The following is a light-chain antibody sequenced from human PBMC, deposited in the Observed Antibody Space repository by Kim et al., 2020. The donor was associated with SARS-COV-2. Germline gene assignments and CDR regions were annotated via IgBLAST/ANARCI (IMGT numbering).Light chain of an antibody. CDR3: QKYNNWPRGT. V-gene: IGKV3-15*01. CDR1: QSISSN. CDR2: GAS. J-gene: IGKJ1*01. Sequence: TPGQRATLSCRASQSISSNLAWYQQNPGQAPRLLIYGASTRATGIPARFSGSGSGTDLTLTISSLQSEDFAVYYCQKYNNWPRGTFGQGTKVEIK.